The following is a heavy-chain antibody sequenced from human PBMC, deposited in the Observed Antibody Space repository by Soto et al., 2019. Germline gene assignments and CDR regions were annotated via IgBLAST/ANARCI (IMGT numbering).Heavy chain of an antibody. CDR1: GFSFDDFA. D-gene: IGHD3-22*01. CDR2: LSWNGGYI. CDR3: VKDRDYFDSSGYFDY. Sequence: EVQLVEWGGGLEQPGRSLRLSCAASGFSFDDFAMHWVRQAPGKGLEWVSGLSWNGGYIAYADSVKGRFTISRDNAKNSLYLHMSSLRVEDTALYYCVKDRDYFDSSGYFDYWGQGTLVTVSS. J-gene: IGHJ4*02. V-gene: IGHV3-9*01.